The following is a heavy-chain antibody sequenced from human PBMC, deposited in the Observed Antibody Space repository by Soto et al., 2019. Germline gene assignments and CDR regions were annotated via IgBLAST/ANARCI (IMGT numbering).Heavy chain of an antibody. D-gene: IGHD3-10*01. CDR2: INPVTGDT. V-gene: IGHV1-3*01. Sequence: QVHLVQSGAEVKKPGASVKVSCKASGYTFTSYVIHWVRQAPGQSLEWMGWINPVTGDTKYSQKFQGRFSITRDTSASTAYMEVNSLRSEDTAVYFCARDIGTMVRGVVVYFYAMDVWGQGTTVTVSS. CDR3: ARDIGTMVRGVVVYFYAMDV. CDR1: GYTFTSYV. J-gene: IGHJ6*02.